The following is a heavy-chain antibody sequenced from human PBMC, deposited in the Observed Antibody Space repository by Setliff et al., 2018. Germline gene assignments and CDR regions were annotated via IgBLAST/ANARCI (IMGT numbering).Heavy chain of an antibody. V-gene: IGHV3-23*01. CDR2: ISGYGSRT. J-gene: IGHJ4*02. CDR3: AKRAGYYGSGSPLDY. CDR1: GFTFSSYA. Sequence: GGSLRLSCAASGFTFSSYAMTWVRQAPGKGLEWVSGISGYGSRTYYADSVKGRSTISRDNSQNTMYLQMNSLRAEDTATYYCAKRAGYYGSGSPLDYWGQGTLVTVSS. D-gene: IGHD3-10*01.